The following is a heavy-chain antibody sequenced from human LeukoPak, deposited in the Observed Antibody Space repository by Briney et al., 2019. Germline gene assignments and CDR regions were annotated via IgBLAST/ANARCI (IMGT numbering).Heavy chain of an antibody. V-gene: IGHV4-39*01. J-gene: IGHJ2*01. CDR3: ARHVQGVVVAATLLGWYFDL. Sequence: NPSETLSLTCTVSGGSISSSSYYWGWIRQPPGKGLEWIGSIYYSGSTYYNPSLKSRVTISVDTSKNQFSLKLSSVTAADTAVYYCARHVQGVVVAATLLGWYFDLWGRGTLVTVSS. D-gene: IGHD2-15*01. CDR1: GGSISSSSYY. CDR2: IYYSGST.